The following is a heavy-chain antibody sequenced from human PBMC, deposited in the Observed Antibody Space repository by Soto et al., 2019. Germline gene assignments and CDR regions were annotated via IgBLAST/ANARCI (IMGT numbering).Heavy chain of an antibody. CDR2: INHSGST. CDR1: GGSFSCYY. D-gene: IGHD3-10*01. Sequence: SSETLSLTCAVYGGSFSCYYWSWIRQPPGKGLEWIGEINHSGSTNYNPSLKSRVTISVDTSKNQFSLKLSSVTAADTAVYYCARGPTPNYGSGSFIYYYGMDVWGQGTTVTVSS. J-gene: IGHJ6*02. V-gene: IGHV4-34*01. CDR3: ARGPTPNYGSGSFIYYYGMDV.